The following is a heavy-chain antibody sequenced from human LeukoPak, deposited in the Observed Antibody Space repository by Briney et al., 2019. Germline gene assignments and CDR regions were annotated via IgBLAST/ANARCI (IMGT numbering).Heavy chain of an antibody. D-gene: IGHD2/OR15-2a*01. CDR2: VIPMFGTG. Sequence: SVKVSCKASGGTFRNYVVTWVRQAPGQGLEWMGGVIPMFGTGNYAQKLQGRVTITADESTSTAYMELSSLRLEDTAVYYCVIFPRDILRYSADYWGQGTLVTVSS. J-gene: IGHJ4*02. CDR3: VIFPRDILRYSADY. V-gene: IGHV1-69*13. CDR1: GGTFRNYV.